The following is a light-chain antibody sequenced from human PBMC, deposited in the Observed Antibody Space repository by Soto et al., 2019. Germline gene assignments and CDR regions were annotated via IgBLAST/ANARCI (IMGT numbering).Light chain of an antibody. CDR3: HQRSKWPIT. J-gene: IGKJ5*01. CDR2: AAS. CDR1: QSVSRF. Sequence: EIVMTQSPATLSLSPGERATLSCRASQSVSRFIAWYQQKPGQAPRLLIYAASNRATGIPARFSGSGSGTDFTLTISSLEPEDFAIYYCHQRSKWPITFGQGTRLEIK. V-gene: IGKV3-11*01.